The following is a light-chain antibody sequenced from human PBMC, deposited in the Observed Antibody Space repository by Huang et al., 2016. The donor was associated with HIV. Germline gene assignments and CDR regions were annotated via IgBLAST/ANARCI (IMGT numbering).Light chain of an antibody. CDR3: LQYEDFEAST. CDR1: QDIDNY. Sequence: DIQMTQSPSAMSASVGDRVTITCWASQDIDNYLAWFQQKPGKVPKRLIFAASGLQSGVPARFSGSGSGTGFTLTISSLQPEDFATYYCLQYEDFEASTFGQGTRVEI. CDR2: AAS. J-gene: IGKJ1*01. V-gene: IGKV1-17*03.